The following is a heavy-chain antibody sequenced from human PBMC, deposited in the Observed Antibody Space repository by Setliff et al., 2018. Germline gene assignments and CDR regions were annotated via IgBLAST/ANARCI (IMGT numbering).Heavy chain of an antibody. Sequence: PGGSLRLSCAASGFIFKNYIMTWVRQAPGKGLEWVASISGSSSDIYYADSVKGRFSISRDNAKNSLYLQMNSLRAEDTALYYCAKSPHDFWSGRVFFDHWGQGILVTVSS. CDR1: GFIFKNYI. V-gene: IGHV3-21*01. CDR2: ISGSSSDI. CDR3: AKSPHDFWSGRVFFDH. J-gene: IGHJ4*01. D-gene: IGHD3-3*01.